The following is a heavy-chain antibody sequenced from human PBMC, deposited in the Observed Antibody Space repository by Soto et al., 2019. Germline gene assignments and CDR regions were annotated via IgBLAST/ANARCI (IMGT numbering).Heavy chain of an antibody. CDR2: INWNSGSI. D-gene: IGHD6-13*01. J-gene: IGHJ1*01. V-gene: IGHV3-9*01. CDR1: GFTFDDYA. Sequence: PWGSLRLSCADSGFTFDDYAMHWVRQVPGKGLEWVSGINWNSGSIGYVVSVMGRFAISRGTAKNCLHLQMNSLSAEDTAFYYCVKGESINGYSEHFRRWGQGTLVTASS. CDR3: VKGESINGYSEHFRR.